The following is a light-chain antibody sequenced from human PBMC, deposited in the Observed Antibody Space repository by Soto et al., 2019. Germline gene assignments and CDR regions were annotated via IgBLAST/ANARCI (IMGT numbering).Light chain of an antibody. CDR1: SSNIGKNY. V-gene: IGLV1-51*02. CDR3: GTWDTSLTVVL. Sequence: QSVLTQPPSVSAASGQKVTISCSGSSSNIGKNYVSWYQQLPGTAPKLLIYETNKRPSGIPDRFSGSTSGTSATLGISGLQTGDEADYYCGTWDTSLTVVLFGGGTKLTVL. J-gene: IGLJ2*01. CDR2: ETN.